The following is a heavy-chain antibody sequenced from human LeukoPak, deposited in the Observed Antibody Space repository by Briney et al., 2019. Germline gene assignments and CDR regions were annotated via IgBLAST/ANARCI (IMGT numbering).Heavy chain of an antibody. D-gene: IGHD5-12*01. CDR1: GYTFTSYY. CDR2: MNPNSGNT. V-gene: IGHV1-8*03. J-gene: IGHJ3*02. Sequence: ASVKVSCKASGYTFTSYYMHWVRQATGQGLEWMGWMNPNSGNTGYAQKFQGRVTITRNTSISTAYMELSSLRSEDTAVYYCARRRGRDAFDIWGQGTMVTVSS. CDR3: ARRRGRDAFDI.